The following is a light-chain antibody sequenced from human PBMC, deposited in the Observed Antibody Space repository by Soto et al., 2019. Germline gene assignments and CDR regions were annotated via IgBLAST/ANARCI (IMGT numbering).Light chain of an antibody. Sequence: AIQLTQSPSSLSASVGDRVTITCRASQGISSALAWYQQKPGKAPKLLIYDASSLESGVPSRFSGSGSGTDFPLTISRLQPEDFATYFCQQFNSYPPYTFGQGTKLEIK. CDR2: DAS. V-gene: IGKV1-13*02. CDR3: QQFNSYPPYT. J-gene: IGKJ2*01. CDR1: QGISSA.